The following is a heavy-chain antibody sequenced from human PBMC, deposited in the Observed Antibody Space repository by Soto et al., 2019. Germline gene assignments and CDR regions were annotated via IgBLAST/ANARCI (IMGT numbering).Heavy chain of an antibody. D-gene: IGHD5-12*01. CDR3: ARGLHSGYDEHWFDP. CDR1: GYTFTSYG. CDR2: ISAYNGNT. V-gene: IGHV1-18*01. J-gene: IGHJ5*02. Sequence: GASVKVSCKASGYTFTSYGISWVRQAPGQGLEWMGWISAYNGNTNYAQKLQGRVTMTTDTSTSTAYMEPRSLRSDDTAVYYCARGLHSGYDEHWFDPWGQGTLVTVSS.